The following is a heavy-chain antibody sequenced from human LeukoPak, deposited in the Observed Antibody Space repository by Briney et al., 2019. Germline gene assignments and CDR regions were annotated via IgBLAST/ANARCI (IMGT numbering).Heavy chain of an antibody. D-gene: IGHD3-10*01. CDR1: GYTFTSYY. CDR3: ARTMVRGVTPDY. CDR2: INPSGGST. J-gene: IGHJ4*02. V-gene: IGHV1-46*01. Sequence: GASVKVSCKXSGYTFTSYYMHWVRQAPRQGLEWMGIINPSGGSTSYAQKFQGRVTMTRDTSTSTVYMELSSLRSEDTAVYYCARTMVRGVTPDYWGQGTLVTVSS.